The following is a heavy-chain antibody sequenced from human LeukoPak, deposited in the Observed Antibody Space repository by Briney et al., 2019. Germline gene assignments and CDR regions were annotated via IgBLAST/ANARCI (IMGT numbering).Heavy chain of an antibody. D-gene: IGHD4-17*01. J-gene: IGHJ4*02. V-gene: IGHV3-9*01. CDR2: ISWNSGDI. CDR3: AKETYGIDY. CDR1: GFTFDDTA. Sequence: GRSLRLSCAASGFTFDDTAMHWVRQAPGKGLEWLSSISWNSGDIHYADSVKGRFTISRDNAKNSLYLQMNSLRAEDTALYYCAKETYGIDYWGQGTLVIVSS.